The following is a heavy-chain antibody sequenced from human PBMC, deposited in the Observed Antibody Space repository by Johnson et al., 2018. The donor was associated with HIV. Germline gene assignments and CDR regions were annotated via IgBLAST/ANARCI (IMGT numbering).Heavy chain of an antibody. CDR1: GFTVSSNY. CDR3: AKVNGDYKTDAFDI. CDR2: IGIAGDT. Sequence: VQLVESGGGLIQPGGSLRLSCAASGFTVSSNYMSWVRQAPGKGLERVSGIGIAGDTYYIDSVKGRFTISRDNSKNTLYLQMNSLRAEDTAVYYCAKVNGDYKTDAFDIWGQGTMVSVSS. D-gene: IGHD4-17*01. J-gene: IGHJ3*02. V-gene: IGHV3-66*03.